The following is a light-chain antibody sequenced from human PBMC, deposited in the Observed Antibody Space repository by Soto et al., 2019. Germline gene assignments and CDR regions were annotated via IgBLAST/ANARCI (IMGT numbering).Light chain of an antibody. J-gene: IGKJ2*01. CDR2: GAS. CDR1: QSVSSSY. Sequence: EIVLTQSPGTLSLSPGERATLSCRASQSVSSSYLASYQQKPGQAPRLLIYGASSRATGIPDRFSGSGSGTDFTLTISRLEPEDFAVYYCQQYGSSPRYTFGQGTKLEIK. V-gene: IGKV3-20*01. CDR3: QQYGSSPRYT.